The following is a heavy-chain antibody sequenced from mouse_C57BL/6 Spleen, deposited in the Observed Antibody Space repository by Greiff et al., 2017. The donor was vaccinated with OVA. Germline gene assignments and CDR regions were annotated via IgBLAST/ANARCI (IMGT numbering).Heavy chain of an antibody. CDR3: ASPIYYGNYGWYFDV. D-gene: IGHD2-1*01. Sequence: QVQLQQSGAELARPGASVKLSCKASGYTFTSYGISWVKQRTGQGLEWIGEIYPRSGNTYYNEKFKGKATLTADKSSSTAYMELRSLTSEDSAVYFCASPIYYGNYGWYFDVWGTGTTVTVSS. V-gene: IGHV1-81*01. J-gene: IGHJ1*03. CDR1: GYTFTSYG. CDR2: IYPRSGNT.